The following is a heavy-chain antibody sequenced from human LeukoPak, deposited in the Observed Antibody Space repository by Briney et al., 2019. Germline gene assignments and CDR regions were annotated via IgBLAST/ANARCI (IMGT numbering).Heavy chain of an antibody. CDR3: ARYGYSSGWYYFDY. Sequence: SETLSLTCAVYGGSFSGYYWSWIRQPPGKGLEWIGYIYYTGSTNYNPSLKSRVTISVDTSKNQFSLKLSSVTAADTAVYYCARYGYSSGWYYFDYWGQGTLVTVSS. V-gene: IGHV4-59*01. J-gene: IGHJ4*02. CDR1: GGSFSGYY. CDR2: IYYTGST. D-gene: IGHD6-19*01.